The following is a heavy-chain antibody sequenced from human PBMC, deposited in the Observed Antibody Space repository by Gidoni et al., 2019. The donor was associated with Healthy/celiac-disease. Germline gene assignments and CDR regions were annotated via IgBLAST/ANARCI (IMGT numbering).Heavy chain of an antibody. J-gene: IGHJ6*03. Sequence: QVQLQQWGAGLLKPSETLSLPCAVHGWSFSGYYWNWIRQPPGRGLAWIGEINHSGSTNYNPSLKSRVTISVDTSKNQFSLKLSSVTAADTAVYYCARDRVTTLAYYMDVWGKGTTVTVSS. CDR2: INHSGST. V-gene: IGHV4-34*01. CDR3: ARDRVTTLAYYMDV. CDR1: GWSFSGYY. D-gene: IGHD4-17*01.